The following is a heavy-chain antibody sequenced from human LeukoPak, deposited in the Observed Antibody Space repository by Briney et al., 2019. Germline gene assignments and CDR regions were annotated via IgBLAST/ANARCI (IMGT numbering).Heavy chain of an antibody. CDR3: AVSMIAFDF. J-gene: IGHJ4*02. CDR2: ISGSGGTI. V-gene: IGHV3-23*01. D-gene: IGHD3-22*01. CDR1: GLRFSSYS. Sequence: GGSLRLSCAVSGLRFSSYSMSWVRQAPGKGLEWFSSISGSGGTIDYADSVKGRFTISRDNSKNTLYLQMNSLRADDTAVYYCAVSMIAFDFWGQGTLVTVSS.